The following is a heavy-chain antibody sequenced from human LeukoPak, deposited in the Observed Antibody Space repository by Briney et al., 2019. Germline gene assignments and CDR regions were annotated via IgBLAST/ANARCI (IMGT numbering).Heavy chain of an antibody. V-gene: IGHV1-2*02. CDR1: GYTFTGYY. CDR2: INPNSGGT. Sequence: ASVKVSCKASGYTFTGYYTHWVRQAPGQGLEWMGWINPNSGGTNYAQKFQGRVTMTRDTSISTAYMELSRLRSDDTAVYYWARVEMATITGPKPLDYWGQGTLVTVSS. J-gene: IGHJ4*02. CDR3: ARVEMATITGPKPLDY. D-gene: IGHD5-24*01.